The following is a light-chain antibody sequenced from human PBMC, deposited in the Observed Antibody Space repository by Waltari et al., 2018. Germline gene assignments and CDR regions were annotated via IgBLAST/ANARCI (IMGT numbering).Light chain of an antibody. CDR1: QSVSRA. J-gene: IGKJ1*01. CDR3: QHYLRLPVT. V-gene: IGKV3-20*01. Sequence: EIVLTQSPGTLSLSLGARPTVSCRTSQSVSRALAWYQQKPGQAPRLLIYGASTRATGIPDRFSGSGSGTDFSLTISRLEPDDFAVYYCQHYLRLPVTFGQGTTVEI. CDR2: GAS.